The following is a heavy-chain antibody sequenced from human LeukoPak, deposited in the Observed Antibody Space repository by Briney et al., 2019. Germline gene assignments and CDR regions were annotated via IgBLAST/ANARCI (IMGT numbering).Heavy chain of an antibody. V-gene: IGHV1-24*01. CDR3: ARSEWELTLDY. J-gene: IGHJ4*02. D-gene: IGHD1-26*01. Sequence: ASVKVSCKVSGYTLTELSMHWVRQAPGKGLEWMGGFDPEDGETIYAHKFQGRVTITADESTSTAYMELSSLRYEDTAVYYCARSEWELTLDYWGQGTLLTVSS. CDR2: FDPEDGET. CDR1: GYTLTELS.